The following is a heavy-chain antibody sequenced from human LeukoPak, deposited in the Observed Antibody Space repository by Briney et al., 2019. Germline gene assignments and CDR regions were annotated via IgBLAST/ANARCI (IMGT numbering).Heavy chain of an antibody. V-gene: IGHV1-69*13. CDR1: GGTFSSYA. D-gene: IGHD2-2*01. Sequence: ASVKVSCKASGGTFSSYAISWVRQAPGQGLEWMGGIIPIFGTANYAQKFQGRVTITADESTSTAYMELSSLRSEDTAVYYCASRPEWVRDPDPRGWFDPWGQGTLVTVSS. CDR3: ASRPEWVRDPDPRGWFDP. CDR2: IIPIFGTA. J-gene: IGHJ5*02.